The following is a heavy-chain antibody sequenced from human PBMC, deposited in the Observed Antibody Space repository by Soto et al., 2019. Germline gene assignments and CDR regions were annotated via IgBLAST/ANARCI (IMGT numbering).Heavy chain of an antibody. Sequence: QVPLVQSGAEVKRPGSSVKVSCEASGGTSTIYTITWVRQAPGQGLAWMGRIVPMLGITNYGRNFQGRVTFTADTSTGTAYMELSSLCFDDTAIYYCATEKDGAGRFGVFHWGQGTQVTVSS. CDR3: ATEKDGAGRFGVFH. D-gene: IGHD3-3*01. J-gene: IGHJ4*02. CDR1: GGTSTIYT. CDR2: IVPMLGIT. V-gene: IGHV1-69*08.